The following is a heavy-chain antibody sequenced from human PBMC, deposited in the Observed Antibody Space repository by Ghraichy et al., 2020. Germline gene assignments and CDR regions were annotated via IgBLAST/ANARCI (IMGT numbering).Heavy chain of an antibody. V-gene: IGHV3-23*01. J-gene: IGHJ2*01. Sequence: GSLRLSCAASGFTFSSYAMSWVRQAPGKGLEWVSAISGSGGSTYYADSVKGRFTISRDNSKNTLYLQMNSLRDEDTAVYYCAKISEYYDFWSGSPWYFDLWGRGTLVTVSS. CDR3: AKISEYYDFWSGSPWYFDL. CDR1: GFTFSSYA. D-gene: IGHD3-3*01. CDR2: ISGSGGST.